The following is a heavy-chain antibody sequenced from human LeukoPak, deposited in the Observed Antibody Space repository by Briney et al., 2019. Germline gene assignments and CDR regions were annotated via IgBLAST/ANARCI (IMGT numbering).Heavy chain of an antibody. CDR2: IIPILGIA. CDR1: GGTFSSYA. Sequence: SVKVSCEASGGTFSSYAISWVRQAPGQGLEWMGRIIPILGIANYAQKFQGRVTITADKSTSTAYMELSSLRSEDTAVYYCARAQYYYDSSGYYPENYFDYWGQGTLVTVSS. CDR3: ARAQYYYDSSGYYPENYFDY. D-gene: IGHD3-22*01. V-gene: IGHV1-69*04. J-gene: IGHJ4*02.